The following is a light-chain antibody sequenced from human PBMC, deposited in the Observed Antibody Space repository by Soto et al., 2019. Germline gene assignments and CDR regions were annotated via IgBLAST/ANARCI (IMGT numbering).Light chain of an antibody. Sequence: EIVLSLSPATLSLSPGERATLSCRASQSVSSYLAWYQQKPGQAPRLLIYDASNRATGIPARFSGSGSGTEFSFTVTSLQSEDFAVYYCQQYDQWPITFGQGTRLEIK. V-gene: IGKV3D-15*01. CDR1: QSVSSY. J-gene: IGKJ5*01. CDR2: DAS. CDR3: QQYDQWPIT.